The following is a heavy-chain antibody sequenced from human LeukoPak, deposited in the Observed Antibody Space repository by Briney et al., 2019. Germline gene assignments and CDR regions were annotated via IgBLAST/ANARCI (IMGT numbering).Heavy chain of an antibody. Sequence: GGSRRLSCAASGFMFDDYPMHWVRQAPGKGLEWVSGISSNSGSIGYADSVKGRFTISRDNAKKSLYLRMKSLRAEDTAFYYCAKEGVTGPFFDYWGQETLVTVSS. CDR3: AKEGVTGPFFDY. V-gene: IGHV3-9*01. CDR2: ISSNSGSI. D-gene: IGHD3-9*01. CDR1: GFMFDDYP. J-gene: IGHJ4*02.